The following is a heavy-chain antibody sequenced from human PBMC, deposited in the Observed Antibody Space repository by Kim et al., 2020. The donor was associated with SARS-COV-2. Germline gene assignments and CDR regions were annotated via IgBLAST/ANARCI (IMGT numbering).Heavy chain of an antibody. CDR1: GFSLSHAW. J-gene: IGHJ4*02. V-gene: IGHV3-15*01. CDR3: TPVGYCSGGSCPAGDY. Sequence: GGSLRLSCAASGFSLSHAWMSWIRQAPGKGLEWVGRIKSKTDGETTDYAAPVKGRFTISRDDSKNTLYLQMNSLKTEDTAVYYCTPVGYCSGGSCPAGDYWGQGTLVTVSS. D-gene: IGHD2-15*01. CDR2: IKSKTDGETT.